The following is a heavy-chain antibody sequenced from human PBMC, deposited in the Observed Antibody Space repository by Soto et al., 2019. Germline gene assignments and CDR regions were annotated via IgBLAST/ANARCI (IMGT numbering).Heavy chain of an antibody. Sequence: EVQLVQSRAEVKKPGESLMISCKGSGYNFINYWIGWVRQMPGKGLEWMGIIYPGDSATRYSPSFQGQVTISADKSISTAYLQWTSPKASDTAMYFCARQDSSGYYYYGVDVWGQGTTVTVSS. CDR2: IYPGDSAT. CDR3: ARQDSSGYYYYGVDV. CDR1: GYNFINYW. D-gene: IGHD3-22*01. V-gene: IGHV5-51*01. J-gene: IGHJ6*02.